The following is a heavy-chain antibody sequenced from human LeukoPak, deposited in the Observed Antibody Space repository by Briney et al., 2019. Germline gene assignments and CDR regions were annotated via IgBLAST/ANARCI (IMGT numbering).Heavy chain of an antibody. Sequence: GXXLRLSCAASGFTFDDYAMHWVRQAPGKGLEWVSLISWDGGSTYYADSVKGRFTISRDNSKNSLYLQMNSLRAEDTALYYCAKDRAPSYYYDSSGYYGALDYWGQGTLVTVSS. CDR2: ISWDGGST. CDR1: GFTFDDYA. CDR3: AKDRAPSYYYDSSGYYGALDY. J-gene: IGHJ4*02. D-gene: IGHD3-22*01. V-gene: IGHV3-43D*03.